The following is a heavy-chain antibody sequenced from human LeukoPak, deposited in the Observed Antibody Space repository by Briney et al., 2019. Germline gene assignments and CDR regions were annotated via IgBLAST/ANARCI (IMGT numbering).Heavy chain of an antibody. CDR2: IYYSGST. D-gene: IGHD6-13*01. CDR3: AREDPSTSWRPANFDY. J-gene: IGHJ4*02. V-gene: IGHV4-39*02. Sequence: IPSETLSLTCTVSGGSISSTTYYWGWIRQPPGKGLEWIGSIYYSGSTYYNPSLKSRVTISVDTSKNQLSLRLSSVTAADTAVYYCAREDPSTSWRPANFDYWGQGTLVTVSS. CDR1: GGSISSTTYY.